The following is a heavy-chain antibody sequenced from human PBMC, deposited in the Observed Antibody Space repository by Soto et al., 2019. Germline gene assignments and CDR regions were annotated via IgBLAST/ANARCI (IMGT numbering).Heavy chain of an antibody. CDR3: AREGMATTLYNWFDP. V-gene: IGHV5-51*01. J-gene: IGHJ5*02. CDR1: GYSFTSYW. CDR2: IYPGDSDT. D-gene: IGHD5-12*01. Sequence: GESLKISCKGSGYSFTSYWIGWVRQMPGKGLEWMGIIYPGDSDTRYSPSFQGQVTISADKSISTAYLQWSSLKASDTAMYYCAREGMATTLYNWFDPWGQGTLVTVSS.